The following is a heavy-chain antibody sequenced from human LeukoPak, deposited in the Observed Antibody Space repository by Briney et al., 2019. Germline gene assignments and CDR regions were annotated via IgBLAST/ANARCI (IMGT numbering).Heavy chain of an antibody. CDR2: INPNSGGT. J-gene: IGHJ5*02. Sequence: ASVKVSCKASGYTFTGYYMHWVRQAPGQGLEWMGWINPNSGGTNYAQKFQGRVTMTRDTSISTAYMELSRLRSDDTAVYHCARTFRSTNWFDPWGQGTLVTVSS. D-gene: IGHD2/OR15-2a*01. CDR1: GYTFTGYY. CDR3: ARTFRSTNWFDP. V-gene: IGHV1-2*02.